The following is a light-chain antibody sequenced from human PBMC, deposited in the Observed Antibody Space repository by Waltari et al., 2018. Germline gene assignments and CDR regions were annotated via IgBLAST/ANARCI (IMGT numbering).Light chain of an antibody. CDR1: SSNIGSNI. Sequence: QSVLTQPPSASATPGQRVTISCSGSSSNIGSNIVNWYQQVPGTTPKLLIYRNDQRPPAVPDRFSGSKSGTSASLAISGLRSEDEADYYCAAWDDTLNGRWEFGGGTKLTVL. V-gene: IGLV1-44*01. CDR3: AAWDDTLNGRWE. J-gene: IGLJ3*02. CDR2: RND.